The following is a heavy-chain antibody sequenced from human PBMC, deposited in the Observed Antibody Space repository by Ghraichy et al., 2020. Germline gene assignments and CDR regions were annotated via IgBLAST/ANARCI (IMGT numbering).Heavy chain of an antibody. J-gene: IGHJ4*02. CDR1: GDSIISNNW. Sequence: SETLSLTCAVSGDSIISNNWWSWVRQPPGKGLEWIGEIFHSGSTNYHPSIKSRITISLDKSKNQFSLKMTSLTAAATAVFYCARAIGQLRYFDSWGQGTLVTVSS. CDR2: IFHSGST. D-gene: IGHD2-2*01. V-gene: IGHV4-4*02. CDR3: ARAIGQLRYFDS.